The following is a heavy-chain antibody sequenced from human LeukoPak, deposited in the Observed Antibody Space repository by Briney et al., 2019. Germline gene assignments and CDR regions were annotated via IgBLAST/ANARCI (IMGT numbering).Heavy chain of an antibody. CDR1: GFTFNNFG. D-gene: IGHD4-17*01. CDR3: AKDRDDYCDDC. Sequence: GGSLRLSCAASGFTFNNFGMHWIRQAPGKGLEWVALVRSGGADKYYADSVKGRFTISRDNSKNMVYLQMNSLRVEDTAVYYCAKDRDDYCDDCWGQGILVTVST. V-gene: IGHV3-30*02. CDR2: VRSGGADK. J-gene: IGHJ4*02.